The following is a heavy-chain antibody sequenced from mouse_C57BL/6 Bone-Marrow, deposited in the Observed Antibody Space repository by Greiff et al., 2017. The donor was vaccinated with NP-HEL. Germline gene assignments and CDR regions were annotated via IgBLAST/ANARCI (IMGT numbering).Heavy chain of an antibody. CDR3: TPTSVVAYGFDY. D-gene: IGHD1-1*01. J-gene: IGHJ2*01. V-gene: IGHV14-4*01. Sequence: VQLQQSGAELVRPGASVKLSCTASGFTFKDDYMHWVKQRPEQGLEWIGWIDPENGATEYASKFQGKATITADTSSSTAYLQLSSLTSEDTAVYYCTPTSVVAYGFDYWGQGTTLTVSA. CDR1: GFTFKDDY. CDR2: IDPENGAT.